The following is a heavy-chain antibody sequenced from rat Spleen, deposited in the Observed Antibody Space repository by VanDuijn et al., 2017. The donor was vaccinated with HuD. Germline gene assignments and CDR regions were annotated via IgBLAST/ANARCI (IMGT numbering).Heavy chain of an antibody. CDR2: IRTKPNNYAT. J-gene: IGHJ2*01. V-gene: IGHV10-5*01. CDR1: GFTFSSAA. Sequence: VQVVESGGGLVQPKESLRISCAASGFTFSSAAMYWVRQAPGKGLECVARIRTKPNNYATYYADSVKGRFTISRDDSKSVVYLQMDKLKTEDTAMDYCAAMDVGVWGQGVRVTVSS. D-gene: IGHD1-12*01. CDR3: AAMDVGV.